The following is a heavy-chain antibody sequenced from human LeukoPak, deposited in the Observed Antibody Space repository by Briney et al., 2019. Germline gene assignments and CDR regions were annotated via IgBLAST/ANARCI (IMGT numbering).Heavy chain of an antibody. D-gene: IGHD5-24*01. CDR3: ARGKQMATISAFDY. CDR2: IWYDGSNK. Sequence: PGGSLRLSCAASGFTFSSYGMHWVRQAPGKGLEWVAVIWYDGSNKYYADSVKGRFTISRDNSKNTLYLQMNSLRAEDTAVYYCARGKQMATISAFDYWGQGTLVTVSS. V-gene: IGHV3-30*19. CDR1: GFTFSSYG. J-gene: IGHJ4*02.